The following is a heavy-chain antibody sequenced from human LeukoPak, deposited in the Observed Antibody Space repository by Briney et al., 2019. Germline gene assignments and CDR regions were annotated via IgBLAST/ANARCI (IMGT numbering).Heavy chain of an antibody. Sequence: PSETLSLTCAVSGGSISSGGYSWSWIRQPPGKGLEWIGYIYHSGSTYYNPSLKSRVTISVDRSKNQFSLKLSPVTAADTAVYYCARVSNYYDSSGYYFDYWGQGTLVTVSS. CDR2: IYHSGST. CDR1: GGSISSGGYS. V-gene: IGHV4-30-2*01. J-gene: IGHJ4*02. CDR3: ARVSNYYDSSGYYFDY. D-gene: IGHD3-22*01.